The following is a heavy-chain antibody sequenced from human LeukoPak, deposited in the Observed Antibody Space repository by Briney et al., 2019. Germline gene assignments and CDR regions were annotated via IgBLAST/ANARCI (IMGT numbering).Heavy chain of an antibody. CDR1: GGSISSSTYY. CDR3: ARGNDYNYY. V-gene: IGHV4-39*07. CDR2: IYTSGST. D-gene: IGHD5-24*01. Sequence: SETLSLTCSVSGGSISSSTYYWGWIRQPPGKGLEWIGNIYTSGSTYYNPSLKSRVTISVDTSKNQFSLKLTSVTAADTAVYYCARGNDYNYYWGRGTLVTVSS. J-gene: IGHJ4*02.